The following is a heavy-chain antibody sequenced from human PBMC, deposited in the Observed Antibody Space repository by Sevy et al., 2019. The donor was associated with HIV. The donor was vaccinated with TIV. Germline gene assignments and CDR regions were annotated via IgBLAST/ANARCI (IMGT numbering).Heavy chain of an antibody. CDR3: ARVDWGLQDGMDV. Sequence: GGSLRLSCAASGFTFSSYWMSWVRQAPGKGLEWVANIKQDGSEKYNVDSVKGRFTISRDNAKNSLYLQMNSLRAEDTAVYYCARVDWGLQDGMDVWGQGTTVTVSS. CDR1: GFTFSSYW. J-gene: IGHJ6*02. CDR2: IKQDGSEK. D-gene: IGHD7-27*01. V-gene: IGHV3-7*03.